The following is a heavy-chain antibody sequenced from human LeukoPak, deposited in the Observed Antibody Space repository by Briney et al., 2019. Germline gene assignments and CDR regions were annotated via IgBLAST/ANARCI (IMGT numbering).Heavy chain of an antibody. Sequence: ASVKVSCRASGYTFTSYDINWVRQATGQGLEWMGWMNPNSGNTGYVQKFQGRVTMTRNTSISTAYMELSRLRSEDTAVYYCARSLGNDAFDIWGQGTMVTVSS. V-gene: IGHV1-8*01. CDR2: MNPNSGNT. J-gene: IGHJ3*02. CDR1: GYTFTSYD. D-gene: IGHD7-27*01. CDR3: ARSLGNDAFDI.